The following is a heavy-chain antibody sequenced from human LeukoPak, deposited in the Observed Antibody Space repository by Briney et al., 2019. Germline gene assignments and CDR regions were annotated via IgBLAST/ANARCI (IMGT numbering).Heavy chain of an antibody. J-gene: IGHJ4*02. CDR2: INPNSGGT. CDR1: GYTFTCYY. Sequence: GASVKFSCKASGYTFTCYYMHWVRQAPGQGLEWMGRINPNSGGTNYAQKFQGRVTMTRDTSISTAYMELSRLRSDDTAVYYCARGTLSRSGSYLVSHWGQGTLVTVSS. D-gene: IGHD1-26*01. V-gene: IGHV1-2*06. CDR3: ARGTLSRSGSYLVSH.